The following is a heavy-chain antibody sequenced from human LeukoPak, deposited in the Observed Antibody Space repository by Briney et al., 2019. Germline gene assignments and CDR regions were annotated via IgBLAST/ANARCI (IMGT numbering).Heavy chain of an antibody. CDR3: ARDTAMVTEWDYYYYMDV. CDR2: IIPIFGTA. D-gene: IGHD5-18*01. Sequence: ASVKVSCKASGGTFSSYAISWVRQAPGQGLEWMGGIIPIFGTANYAQKFRGRVTITADESTSTAYMELSSLRSEDTAVYYCARDTAMVTEWDYYYYMDVWGKGTTVTVSS. V-gene: IGHV1-69*01. CDR1: GGTFSSYA. J-gene: IGHJ6*03.